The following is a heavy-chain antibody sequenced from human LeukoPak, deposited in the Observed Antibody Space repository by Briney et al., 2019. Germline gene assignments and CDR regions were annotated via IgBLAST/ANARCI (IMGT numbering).Heavy chain of an antibody. CDR1: GFTFSRYG. J-gene: IGHJ5*02. V-gene: IGHV3-21*01. CDR2: ISSSGYI. CDR3: ARVRGDSSGYYYFNWFDP. D-gene: IGHD3-22*01. Sequence: GGSLRLSCAASGFTFSRYGMNWVRQAPGKGLEWVSCISSSGYIYYADSVKGRFTISRDNAKKILYLQMNSLRAEDTAVYYCARVRGDSSGYYYFNWFDPWGQGALVTVSS.